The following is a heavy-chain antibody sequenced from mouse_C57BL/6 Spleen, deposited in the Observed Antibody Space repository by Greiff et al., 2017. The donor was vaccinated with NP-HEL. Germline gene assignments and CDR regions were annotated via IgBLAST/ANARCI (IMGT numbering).Heavy chain of an antibody. CDR1: GYTFTSYW. J-gene: IGHJ2*01. V-gene: IGHV1-59*01. CDR2: IDPSDSYT. CDR3: ARQPYDRYYFDY. D-gene: IGHD2-3*01. Sequence: QVQLKQPGAELVRPGTSVKLSCKASGYTFTSYWMHWVKQRPGQGLEWIGVIDPSDSYTNYNQKFKGKATLTVDTSSSTAYMQLSSLTSEDSAVYYCARQPYDRYYFDYWGQGTTLTVSS.